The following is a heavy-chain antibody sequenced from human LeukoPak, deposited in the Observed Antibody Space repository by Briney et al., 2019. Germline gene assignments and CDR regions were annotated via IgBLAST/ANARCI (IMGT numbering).Heavy chain of an antibody. CDR1: VGSFSGYY. CDR2: INHSGST. D-gene: IGHD3-10*01. CDR3: ARGYYGSGSHCCHMDV. V-gene: IGHV4-34*01. J-gene: IGHJ6*03. Sequence: SETLSLTCAVYVGSFSGYYWSWIRQPPGKGLEWIGEINHSGSTNNNSSLKSRVTISVDTSKNQFSLKLSSVTAADTAVYYCARGYYGSGSHCCHMDVWGKGTTITVS.